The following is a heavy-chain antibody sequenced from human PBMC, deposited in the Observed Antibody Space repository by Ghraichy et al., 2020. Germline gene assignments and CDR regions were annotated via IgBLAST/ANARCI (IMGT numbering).Heavy chain of an antibody. V-gene: IGHV3-23*01. J-gene: IGHJ5*02. CDR2: ISDSGGST. CDR1: GFTFSSHA. CDR3: AKGRVEIRFGDAWFDP. Sequence: GESLNISCAGSGFTFSSHAMSWVRQAPGKGLEWVSAISDSGGSTYYADSVKGRFTISRDNSKNTLYLQMNSLRAKDTAVYYCAKGRVEIRFGDAWFDPWGQGTLVTVSS. D-gene: IGHD3-10*01.